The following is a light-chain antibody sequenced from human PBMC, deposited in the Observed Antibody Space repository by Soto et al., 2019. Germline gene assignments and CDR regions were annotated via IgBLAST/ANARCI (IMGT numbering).Light chain of an antibody. Sequence: EIVLTQSPATLSLSPGERATLSCRASQSVSSYLAWYQHKPGQAPRLLIYDASNRATGVPARFSGSGSGSDFTLTISSLEPEDFALYYCQQRNSWPPTFGQGTKLEIK. V-gene: IGKV3-11*01. J-gene: IGKJ2*01. CDR1: QSVSSY. CDR3: QQRNSWPPT. CDR2: DAS.